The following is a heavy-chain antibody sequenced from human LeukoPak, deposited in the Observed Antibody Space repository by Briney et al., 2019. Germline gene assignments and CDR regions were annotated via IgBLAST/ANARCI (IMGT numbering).Heavy chain of an antibody. CDR2: ISGSGGST. V-gene: IGHV3-23*01. CDR1: GFTFSSYA. Sequence: PGGSLRLSCAASGFTFSSYAMSWVRQAPGKGLEWVSAISGSGGSTYYADSVEGRFSICRDNSENTLYLQMDSLRAEETAVYECTRIEAAVPPGNFDSWGQGTLVTVSS. J-gene: IGHJ4*02. D-gene: IGHD6-13*01. CDR3: TRIEAAVPPGNFDS.